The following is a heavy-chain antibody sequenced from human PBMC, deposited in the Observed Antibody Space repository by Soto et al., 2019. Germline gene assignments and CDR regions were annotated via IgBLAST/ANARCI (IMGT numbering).Heavy chain of an antibody. CDR3: AKVVSETTVNDDIDI. Sequence: VVSVIRSCASCVFTFSTFSLAVFLQAPGKSLEWVSSITVYFFITYYVYSVKFRFTVSRYNSKNTLYLQMDSLTAEDTPVYYCAKVVSETTVNDDIDIWGKGTMAPVSS. V-gene: IGHV3-23*01. J-gene: IGHJ3*02. CDR2: ITVYFFIT. CDR1: VFTFSTFS. D-gene: IGHD1-1*01.